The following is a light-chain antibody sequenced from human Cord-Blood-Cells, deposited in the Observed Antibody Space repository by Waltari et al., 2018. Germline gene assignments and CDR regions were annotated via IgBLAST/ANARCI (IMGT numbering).Light chain of an antibody. CDR3: QQSYSTPRT. J-gene: IGKJ1*01. CDR2: AAS. CDR1: QSISSY. Sequence: TQSPSSLSASVGDRVTITCRASQSISSYLNWYQQKPGKAPKLLIYAASSLQSGVPSRFSGSGSGTDFTLTISSLQPQDFATYYCQQSYSTPRTFGQGTKVEIK. V-gene: IGKV1-39*01.